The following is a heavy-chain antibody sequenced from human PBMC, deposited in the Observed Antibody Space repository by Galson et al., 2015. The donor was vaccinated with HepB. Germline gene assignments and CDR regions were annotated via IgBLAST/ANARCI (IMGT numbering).Heavy chain of an antibody. V-gene: IGHV3-15*01. J-gene: IGHJ6*02. CDR3: TTMDTAMAYGDYYYYGMDV. CDR2: IKSKTDGGTT. CDR1: GFTFSNAW. D-gene: IGHD5-18*01. Sequence: SLRLSCAASGFTFSNAWMSWVRQAPGKGLEWVGRIKSKTDGGTTDYAAPVKGRFTISRDDSKNTLYLQMNSLKTEDTAVYYCTTMDTAMAYGDYYYYGMDVWGQGTTVTVSS.